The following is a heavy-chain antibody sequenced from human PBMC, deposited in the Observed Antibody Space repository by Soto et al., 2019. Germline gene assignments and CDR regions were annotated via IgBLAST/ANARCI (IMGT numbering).Heavy chain of an antibody. V-gene: IGHV4-34*01. Sequence: PSETLSLTCAVYGGSFSGYYWSWIRQPPGKGLEWIGEINHSGSTNYNPSLKSRVTISVDTSKNQFSLKLSSVTAADTAVYYCARLGGYCSSTSCYGFYGMDVWGQGTTVTVSS. D-gene: IGHD2-2*01. CDR1: GGSFSGYY. CDR2: INHSGST. CDR3: ARLGGYCSSTSCYGFYGMDV. J-gene: IGHJ6*02.